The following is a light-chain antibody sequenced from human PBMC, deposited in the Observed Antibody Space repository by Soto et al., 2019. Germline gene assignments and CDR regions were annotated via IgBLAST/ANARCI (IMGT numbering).Light chain of an antibody. CDR1: QSVSIY. Sequence: EVVLTQSPATLSLPPGERATLSCRASQSVSIYLAWYQQKPGQAPRLLIYDASKRATGIPARFSGSGSGTDFTLTISSLEPEDLALYYCQQRSNWLITFGQGTRLEIK. V-gene: IGKV3-11*01. CDR3: QQRSNWLIT. CDR2: DAS. J-gene: IGKJ5*01.